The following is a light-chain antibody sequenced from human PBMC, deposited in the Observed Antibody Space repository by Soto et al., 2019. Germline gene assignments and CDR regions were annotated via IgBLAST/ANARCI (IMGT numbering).Light chain of an antibody. CDR2: EVT. Sequence: QSVLAQPASVSGSPGQSITISCTGTGSDIAVYNYVSWFQQHPGKAPKLMMYEVTIRPSGVSNRFSGAKSGNTASLTISGLQAEDEAEYYCSSFTSTTSLYVFGTGTEVTVL. V-gene: IGLV2-14*01. J-gene: IGLJ1*01. CDR1: GSDIAVYNY. CDR3: SSFTSTTSLYV.